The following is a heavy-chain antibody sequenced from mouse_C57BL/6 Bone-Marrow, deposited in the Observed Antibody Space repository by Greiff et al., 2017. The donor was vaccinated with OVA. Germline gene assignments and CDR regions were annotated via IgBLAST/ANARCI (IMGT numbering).Heavy chain of an antibody. J-gene: IGHJ1*03. D-gene: IGHD1-1*01. CDR3: ARPYYYGSSWYFDV. Sequence: VQLQQSGSELRSPGSSVKLSCKDFDSEVFPIAYMSWVRQKPGHGFEWIGGILPSIGRTIYGEKFEDKATLDADTLSNTAYLELNSLTSEDSAIYYCARPYYYGSSWYFDVWGTGTTVTVSS. CDR1: DSEVFPIAY. V-gene: IGHV15-2*01. CDR2: ILPSIGRT.